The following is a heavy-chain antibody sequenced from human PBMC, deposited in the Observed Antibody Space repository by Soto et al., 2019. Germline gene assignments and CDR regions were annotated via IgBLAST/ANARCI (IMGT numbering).Heavy chain of an antibody. CDR2: ISGGGSNT. CDR1: GFPFSSYV. J-gene: IGHJ4*02. Sequence: EVQLLESGGGLVQRGGSLRLSCAASGFPFSSYVMSWVRQAPGKGLEWVSGISGGGSNTFYADYVKGRFTISRDNSKNSLLLQMNSLGAEDTAVYYCAKDSNKYSSSLRGRYFDYWGQGIRVTVSS. D-gene: IGHD4-4*01. CDR3: AKDSNKYSSSLRGRYFDY. V-gene: IGHV3-23*01.